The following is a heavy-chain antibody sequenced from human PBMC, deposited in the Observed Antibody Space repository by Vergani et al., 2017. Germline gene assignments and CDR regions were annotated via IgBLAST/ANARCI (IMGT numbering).Heavy chain of an antibody. D-gene: IGHD4-23*01. V-gene: IGHV4-59*01. CDR1: GGSISSYY. CDR2: IYYSGST. J-gene: IGHJ5*02. CDR3: AGGRNSATHLFDP. Sequence: QVQLQESGPGLVKPSETLSLTCTVSGGSISSYYCSWIRQPPAKGLEWIGYIYYSGSTNYNPSLKSRVTISVDTSKNQFSLKLRSMTAADTAVYYCAGGRNSATHLFDPWGQGTLVTVSS.